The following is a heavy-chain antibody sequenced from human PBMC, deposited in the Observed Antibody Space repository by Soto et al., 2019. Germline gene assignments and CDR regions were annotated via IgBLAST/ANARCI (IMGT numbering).Heavy chain of an antibody. CDR3: ARVPGL. V-gene: IGHV4-30-2*01. CDR2: IYHSGST. J-gene: IGHJ2*01. Sequence: QLQLQESGSGLVKPSQTLSLTCAVSGGSISSGGYSWSWIRQPPGKGLEWIGYIYHSGSTYYNPALNSRVTLSVNTSKNQSSLKLSSVTAADTAVYYCARVPGLWGRGTLVTVSS. CDR1: GGSISSGGYS.